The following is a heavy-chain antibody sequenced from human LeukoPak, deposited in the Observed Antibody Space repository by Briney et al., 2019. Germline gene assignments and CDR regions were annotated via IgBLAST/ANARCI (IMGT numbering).Heavy chain of an antibody. D-gene: IGHD6-25*01. CDR1: GYTFTSYD. Sequence: ASVKVSCKASGYTFTSYDINWVRQATGQGLEWMGGMNPNSGNTGYAQKFQGRVTMTRNTSISTAYMELSSLRSEDTAVYYCARAALGDYYYYGMDVWGQGTTVTVSS. J-gene: IGHJ6*02. CDR3: ARAALGDYYYYGMDV. V-gene: IGHV1-8*01. CDR2: MNPNSGNT.